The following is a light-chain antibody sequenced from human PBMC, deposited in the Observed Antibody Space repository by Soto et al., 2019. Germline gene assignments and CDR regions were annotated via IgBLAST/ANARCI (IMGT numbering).Light chain of an antibody. J-gene: IGKJ1*01. V-gene: IGKV1-39*01. CDR1: QSISSY. Sequence: DIQMTQSPSSLSASVGDRVTITCRASQSISSYLNWYQQKPGKAPKLLIYAASSLQSVVQSRFSGSGSGTDFTLTISSLQPEDFATYYCQQSYSTPRTFGQGTKVEIK. CDR2: AAS. CDR3: QQSYSTPRT.